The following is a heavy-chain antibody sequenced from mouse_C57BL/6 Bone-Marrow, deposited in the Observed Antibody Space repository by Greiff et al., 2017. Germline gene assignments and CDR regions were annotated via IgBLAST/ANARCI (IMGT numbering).Heavy chain of an antibody. CDR3: ARPYYDYDGYYFDY. V-gene: IGHV2-2*01. CDR1: GFSLTSYG. CDR2: IWSGGST. J-gene: IGHJ2*01. Sequence: QVHVKQSGPGLVQPSQSLSITCTVSGFSLTSYGVHWVRQSPGKGLEWLGVIWSGGSTDYNAAFISRLSISKDNSKSQVFFKMNSLQADDTAIYYCARPYYDYDGYYFDYWGQGTTLTVSS. D-gene: IGHD2-4*01.